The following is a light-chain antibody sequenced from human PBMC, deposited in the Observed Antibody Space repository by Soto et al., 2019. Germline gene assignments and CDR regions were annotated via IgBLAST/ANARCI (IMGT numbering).Light chain of an antibody. CDR1: SSNIGSNT. CDR2: SND. V-gene: IGLV1-44*01. CDR3: AAWDDSLNGWV. J-gene: IGLJ3*02. Sequence: QPVLTQAPPASGTPGQRVTISCSGSSSNIGSNTVTWYQQVPGTAPKLLIYSNDQRPSGVPDRFSGSKSGTSASLAIAGLQSEDEADYYCAAWDDSLNGWVFGGGTKVTVL.